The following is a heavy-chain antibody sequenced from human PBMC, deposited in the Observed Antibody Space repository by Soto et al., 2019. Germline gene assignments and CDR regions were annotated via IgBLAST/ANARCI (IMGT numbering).Heavy chain of an antibody. D-gene: IGHD1-1*01. J-gene: IGHJ6*02. CDR3: ARGGVEYYYGMDV. CDR1: GYSFTSYW. Sequence: GESLKISCKDSGYSFTSYWISWVRQKPGKGLEWMGRIDPSDSYTNYSPSFQGHVTISADKSINTAYLQWSSLKASDTAMYYCARGGVEYYYGMDVWGQGTTVTAP. V-gene: IGHV5-10-1*01. CDR2: IDPSDSYT.